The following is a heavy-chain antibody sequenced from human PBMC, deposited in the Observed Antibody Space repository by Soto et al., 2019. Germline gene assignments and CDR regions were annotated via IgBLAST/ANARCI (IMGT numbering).Heavy chain of an antibody. CDR2: IKSKTDGGTT. Sequence: GKSLKISCAASGLTFSNAWMNWVRQAPGKGLEWVGRIKSKTDGGTTDYAVPEEGRFTISRDESKNTLYLQMNSLKTEDTAVYYCTTAVTRFTTVAPGWGMDVWGQGTTVTVSS. V-gene: IGHV3-15*07. D-gene: IGHD4-17*01. CDR3: TTAVTRFTTVAPGWGMDV. CDR1: GLTFSNAW. J-gene: IGHJ6*02.